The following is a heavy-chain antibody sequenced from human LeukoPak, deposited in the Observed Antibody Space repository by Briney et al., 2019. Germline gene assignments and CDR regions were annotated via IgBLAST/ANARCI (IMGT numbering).Heavy chain of an antibody. CDR3: AKELAGGVVLVYFDY. Sequence: GGSLRLSCAASGFAFSSYAMSWVRQAPGKGLEWVSAISASGGSTYYADSAKGRFTISRDNSKNTLYLQMNSLRAEDTAVYYCAKELAGGVVLVYFDYWGQGTLVTVSS. D-gene: IGHD2-15*01. CDR1: GFAFSSYA. J-gene: IGHJ4*02. CDR2: ISASGGST. V-gene: IGHV3-23*01.